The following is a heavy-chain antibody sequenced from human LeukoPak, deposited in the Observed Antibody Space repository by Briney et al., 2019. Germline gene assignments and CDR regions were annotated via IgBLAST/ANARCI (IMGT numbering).Heavy chain of an antibody. V-gene: IGHV3-33*01. D-gene: IGHD2-15*01. CDR2: IWYDGSNK. J-gene: IGHJ5*02. CDR3: ARELIGYCSGGSCLNWFDP. CDR1: GFTFSSYG. Sequence: PGRSLRLSCAASGFTFSSYGMHWVRQAPGKGLEWVAVIWYDGSNKYYADSVKGRFTISRDNSKNTLYLQMNSLRAEDTAVYYCARELIGYCSGGSCLNWFDPWGQGTLVTVSS.